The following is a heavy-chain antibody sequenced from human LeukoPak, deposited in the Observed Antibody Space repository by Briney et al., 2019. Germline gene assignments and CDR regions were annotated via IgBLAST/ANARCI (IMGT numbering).Heavy chain of an antibody. CDR2: IYYSGST. D-gene: IGHD5-18*01. V-gene: IGHV4-59*12. CDR1: GGSISSYY. CDR3: ARDGYSYGSGYAFDI. Sequence: SETLSLTCSVSGGSISSYYWSWIRQPPGKGLEWIGYIYYSGSTNYNPSLKSRVTISVDTSKNQFSLKLSSVTAADTAVYYCARDGYSYGSGYAFDIWGQGTMVTVSS. J-gene: IGHJ3*02.